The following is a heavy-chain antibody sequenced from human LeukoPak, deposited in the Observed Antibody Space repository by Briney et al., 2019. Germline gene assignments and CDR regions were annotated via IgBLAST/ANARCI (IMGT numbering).Heavy chain of an antibody. Sequence: ASVKVSCKASGYTFTSYYMHWVRQAPGQGLEWMGIINPSGGSTSYAQKFQGRVTMTRDTSTSTVYMELSSLRSEDTAVYYCARGLGYCSSTSCYYYYGMDVWGQGTTVTVSS. V-gene: IGHV1-46*01. CDR3: ARGLGYCSSTSCYYYYGMDV. CDR2: INPSGGST. J-gene: IGHJ6*02. CDR1: GYTFTSYY. D-gene: IGHD2-2*03.